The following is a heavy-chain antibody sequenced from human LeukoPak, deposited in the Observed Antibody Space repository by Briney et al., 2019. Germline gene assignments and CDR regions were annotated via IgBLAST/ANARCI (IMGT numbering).Heavy chain of an antibody. J-gene: IGHJ4*02. Sequence: GGSLRLSCAASGFTFSTYAMTWVRQAPGKGLEWVSLISGTGGSTYYADSVKGRFTISRDNSKNTLYLQMNSLKTEDTAVYYCSRYYYDSSDYRAFDYWGQGTLVTVSS. CDR2: ISGTGGST. CDR1: GFTFSTYA. D-gene: IGHD3-22*01. V-gene: IGHV3-23*01. CDR3: SRYYYDSSDYRAFDY.